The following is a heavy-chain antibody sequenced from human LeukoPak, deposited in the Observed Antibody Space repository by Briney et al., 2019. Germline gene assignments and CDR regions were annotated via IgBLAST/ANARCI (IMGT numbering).Heavy chain of an antibody. CDR3: ARGDYVWGSYRYNYFDN. CDR2: MNPNSGNT. Sequence: GASVKVSCKASGYTFTSYNINWVRQATGQGLEWMGWMNPNSGNTGYAQKFQGRVTMTRNTSISTAYMELRSLRSEDMAVYYCARGDYVWGSYRYNYFDNWGQGTLVTVSS. J-gene: IGHJ4*02. CDR1: GYTFTSYN. D-gene: IGHD3-16*02. V-gene: IGHV1-8*01.